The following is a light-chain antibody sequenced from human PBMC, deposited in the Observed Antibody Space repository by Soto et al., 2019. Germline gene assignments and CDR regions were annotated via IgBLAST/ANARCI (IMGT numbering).Light chain of an antibody. Sequence: EIVLTQSPATLSLSPGERATLSCRASQSVSSYLAWYQQKPGQAPRLLIYDASNRATGIPARFSGSGSGTDFTRTISSLEPEDFAVYYCQQRSNWPSITVGQGTRLEIK. CDR3: QQRSNWPSIT. CDR2: DAS. CDR1: QSVSSY. J-gene: IGKJ5*01. V-gene: IGKV3-11*01.